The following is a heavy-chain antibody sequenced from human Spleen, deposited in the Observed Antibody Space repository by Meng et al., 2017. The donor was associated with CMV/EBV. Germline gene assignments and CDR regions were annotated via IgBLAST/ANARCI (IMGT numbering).Heavy chain of an antibody. Sequence: GGSLRLSCAAPGFTFKNYAMSWVRQAPGKGLEWVSIFYSGGSSTYYADSVKGRFIISRDNSKNTLYLQMTSLRAEDTAVYYCAKDLGRWEWEPAGIQHWGQGTLVTVSS. D-gene: IGHD1-26*01. V-gene: IGHV3-23*03. J-gene: IGHJ1*01. CDR2: FYSGGSST. CDR1: GFTFKNYA. CDR3: AKDLGRWEWEPAGIQH.